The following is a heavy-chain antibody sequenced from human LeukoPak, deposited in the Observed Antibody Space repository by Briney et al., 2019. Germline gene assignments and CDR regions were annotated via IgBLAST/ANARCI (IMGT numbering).Heavy chain of an antibody. V-gene: IGHV3-23*01. Sequence: GGSLRLSCAASGFIFSAYAVSWVRQAPGQGLEWVSVIGTGGETHYADSVRGRFTISRNNFKNTLYLQMNSLRAEDTAVYYCAKRVTVATKYFDSWGQGTLVTVSS. D-gene: IGHD4-23*01. J-gene: IGHJ4*02. CDR1: GFIFSAYA. CDR2: IGTGGET. CDR3: AKRVTVATKYFDS.